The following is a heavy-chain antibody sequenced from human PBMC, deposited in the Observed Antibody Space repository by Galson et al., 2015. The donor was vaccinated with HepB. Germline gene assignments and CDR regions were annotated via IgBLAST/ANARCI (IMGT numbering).Heavy chain of an antibody. Sequence: SETLSLTCAVYGGSFSGYYWSWIRQPPGKGLEWIGEINHSGSTNYNPSLKSRVTISVDTSKNQFSLKLSSVTAADTAVYYCARGPFPDYIWGGRDAFDIWGQGTMVTVSS. D-gene: IGHD3-16*01. CDR2: INHSGST. CDR3: ARGPFPDYIWGGRDAFDI. J-gene: IGHJ3*02. V-gene: IGHV4-34*01. CDR1: GGSFSGYY.